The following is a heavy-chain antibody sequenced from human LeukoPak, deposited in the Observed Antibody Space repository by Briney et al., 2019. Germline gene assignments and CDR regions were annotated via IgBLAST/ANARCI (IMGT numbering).Heavy chain of an antibody. CDR3: AKDLPYDILTDY. J-gene: IGHJ4*02. V-gene: IGHV3-23*01. CDR1: GFTFSSYW. CDR2: ISGSGGST. D-gene: IGHD3-9*01. Sequence: PGGSLRLSCAASGFTFSSYWMSWVRQAPGKGLEWVSAISGSGGSTYYADSVKGRFTISRDNSENTLYLQMNSLRAEDTAVYYCAKDLPYDILTDYWGQGTLVTVSS.